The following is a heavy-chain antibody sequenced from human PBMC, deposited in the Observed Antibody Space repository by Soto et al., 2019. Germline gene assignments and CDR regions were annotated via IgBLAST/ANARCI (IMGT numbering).Heavy chain of an antibody. D-gene: IGHD3-16*02. CDR2: IVVGSGNT. V-gene: IGHV1-58*01. Sequence: GASVKVSSKASGFTFTSSAVQWVRQARGQRLEWIGWIVVGSGNTNYAQKFQERVTITRDMSTSTAYMELSSLRSEDTAVYYCAADPRIMITFGGVIVMSYYGMDVWGQGTTVTVSS. CDR1: GFTFTSSA. J-gene: IGHJ6*02. CDR3: AADPRIMITFGGVIVMSYYGMDV.